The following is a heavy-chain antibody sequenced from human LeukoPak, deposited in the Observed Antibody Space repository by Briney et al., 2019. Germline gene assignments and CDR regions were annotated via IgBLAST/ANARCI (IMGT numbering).Heavy chain of an antibody. CDR3: ARDPYSGYDGYYYYYMDV. CDR1: GFTFSRYW. Sequence: PGGSLRLSCAASGFTFSRYWMHWVRQAPGKGLVWVSRINSDGSSTSRSYADSVKGRFTISRDNAKNTLYLQMNSLRAEDTAVYYCARDPYSGYDGYYYYYMDVWGKGTTVTVSS. V-gene: IGHV3-74*01. J-gene: IGHJ6*03. CDR2: INSDGSST. D-gene: IGHD5-12*01.